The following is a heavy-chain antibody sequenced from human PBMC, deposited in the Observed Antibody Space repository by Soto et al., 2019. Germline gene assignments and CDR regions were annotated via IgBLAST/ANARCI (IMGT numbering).Heavy chain of an antibody. D-gene: IGHD6-19*01. CDR3: AKDWGSSGWFLDY. V-gene: IGHV3-9*01. CDR2: ISWNSGSI. Sequence: DVQLVESGGGLVQPGRSLRLSCAASGFVFDDYAMHWVRQAPGKGLEWVSTISWNSGSIGYADSVKGRFTISRDNAKNSLYLQMTSLRAEDTALYYCAKDWGSSGWFLDYWGQGTLVTVSS. J-gene: IGHJ4*02. CDR1: GFVFDDYA.